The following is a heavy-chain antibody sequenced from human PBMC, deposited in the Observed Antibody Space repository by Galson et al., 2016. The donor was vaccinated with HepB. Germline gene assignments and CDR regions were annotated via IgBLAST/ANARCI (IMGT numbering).Heavy chain of an antibody. Sequence: LRLSCAASGFTFYNYAMDWVRQAPGGGLEWVAAIGGNGSPTYYADSVRGRFSISSENSKNTLFLQMNSLRAEDTAFSYCARGGGHGFFDYWGQGTQVTVSS. D-gene: IGHD3-10*01. CDR1: GFTFYNYA. CDR2: IGGNGSPT. V-gene: IGHV3-23*01. J-gene: IGHJ4*02. CDR3: ARGGGHGFFDY.